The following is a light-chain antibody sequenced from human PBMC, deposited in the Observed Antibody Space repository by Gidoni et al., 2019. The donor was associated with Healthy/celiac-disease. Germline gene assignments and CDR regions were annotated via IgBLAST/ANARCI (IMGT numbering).Light chain of an antibody. CDR3: QQYGSSPYT. J-gene: IGKJ2*01. Sequence: DIVLTQSPGTLSLSPGERATLSCKASQSVSRNYLVWYQQTPGQAPRLLIFGASSRATGIPDRFSGSGSGTDFTLTISRLEPEDFAVYYCQQYGSSPYTFXQXTKLEIK. V-gene: IGKV3-20*01. CDR1: QSVSRNY. CDR2: GAS.